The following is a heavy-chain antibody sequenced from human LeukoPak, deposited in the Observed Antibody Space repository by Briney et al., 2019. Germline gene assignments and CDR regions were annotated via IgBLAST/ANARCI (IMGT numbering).Heavy chain of an antibody. CDR2: IYYTGST. Sequence: SQTLSLTCSVSGGSISSGNSYWTWIRQRPGKGLKWIGYIYYTGSTYYNPSLKSRLTISVDTSKNQFSLKLSSMTAADTAVYYCARAVGYDILTGYNRGWFFDLWGRGTLVTVSS. CDR1: GGSISSGNSY. J-gene: IGHJ2*01. D-gene: IGHD3-9*01. V-gene: IGHV4-31*03. CDR3: ARAVGYDILTGYNRGWFFDL.